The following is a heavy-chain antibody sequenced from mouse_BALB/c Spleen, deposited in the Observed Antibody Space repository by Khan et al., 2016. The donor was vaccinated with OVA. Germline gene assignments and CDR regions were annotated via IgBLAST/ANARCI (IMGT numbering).Heavy chain of an antibody. CDR1: AYTFFNYW. Sequence: QVQLQQSGAELAKPGASVKMSSKAFAYTFFNYWILWVKQRPGQGLDWIGYIILRPGYPEYNQNFKDKATLTADKSSSTAYMQLSSLTSEDSAVYYCARRGLRWDFDYWGQGTTLTVSS. J-gene: IGHJ2*01. V-gene: IGHV1-7*01. CDR3: ARRGLRWDFDY. CDR2: IILRPGYP. D-gene: IGHD1-1*01.